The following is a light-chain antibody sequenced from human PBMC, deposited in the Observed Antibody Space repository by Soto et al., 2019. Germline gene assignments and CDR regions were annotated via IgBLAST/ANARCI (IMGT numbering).Light chain of an antibody. J-gene: IGKJ1*01. CDR2: DAS. CDR1: QSIRTW. V-gene: IGKV1-5*01. Sequence: DIQMTQSPSTLSASVGDRVTITCRASQSIRTWLAWYQHKPGKAPKFLIYDASTLESGVPSRFSGSGSGTEFTLTISSLQPDDFATYYCQQYNNYPRTFGQGTKVDNK. CDR3: QQYNNYPRT.